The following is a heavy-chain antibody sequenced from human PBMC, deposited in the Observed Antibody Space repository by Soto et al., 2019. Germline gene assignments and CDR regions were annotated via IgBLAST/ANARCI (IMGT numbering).Heavy chain of an antibody. CDR1: GGSISSSSYY. Sequence: SETLSLICIVSGGSISSSSYYWGWIRRPPGKGLEWIGSMFYSGSTYYNPSLKSRVTISVDTSKNQFSLKLSSVTAADTAVYFCARHEDACSSTSCYAHWFDPWGQGTLVTVSS. J-gene: IGHJ5*02. V-gene: IGHV4-39*01. CDR3: ARHEDACSSTSCYAHWFDP. D-gene: IGHD2-2*01. CDR2: MFYSGST.